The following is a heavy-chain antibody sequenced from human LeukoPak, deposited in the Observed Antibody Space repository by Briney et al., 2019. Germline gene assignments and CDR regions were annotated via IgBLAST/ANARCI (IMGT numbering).Heavy chain of an antibody. V-gene: IGHV3-33*08. CDR1: GFTFSSYA. CDR2: IWFDGTNK. D-gene: IGHD5-12*01. Sequence: GGSLRLSCAASGFTFSSYAMHWVRQAPGKGLEWVAVIWFDGTNKYYADSVRGRFTISRDNSKNTLYLQMSSPRAEDTAVYYCARDRGVAAHLDYWGQGTLVTVSS. CDR3: ARDRGVAAHLDY. J-gene: IGHJ4*02.